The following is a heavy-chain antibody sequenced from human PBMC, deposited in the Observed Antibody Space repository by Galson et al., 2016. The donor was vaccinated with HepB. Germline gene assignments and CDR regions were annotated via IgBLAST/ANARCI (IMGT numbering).Heavy chain of an antibody. Sequence: SLRLSCAASGFTFSTYGMHWVRQAPGKGLEWVAVIWHDESNKYYADSVKGRFTISRDSSTLYLQMNSLRAEDTAVYYCARDRLASGNHLDYWGQGTLVTVSS. V-gene: IGHV3-33*01. CDR2: IWHDESNK. J-gene: IGHJ4*02. CDR1: GFTFSTYG. CDR3: ARDRLASGNHLDY. D-gene: IGHD4-23*01.